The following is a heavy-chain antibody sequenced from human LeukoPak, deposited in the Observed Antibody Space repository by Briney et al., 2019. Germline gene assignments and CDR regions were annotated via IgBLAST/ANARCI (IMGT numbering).Heavy chain of an antibody. V-gene: IGHV3-48*02. CDR3: ARADRDGNKRFLD. CDR2: VSSSGTTT. J-gene: IGHJ4*02. Sequence: GGSLRLSCAASGFTFSSYRVIWARQAPGKGLEWVSYVSSSGTTTYYADSVKGRFTISRDNDKNLVSLQMNSLRDEDTAVYYCARADRDGNKRFLDWGQGTLVTVSS. D-gene: IGHD5-24*01. CDR1: GFTFSSYR.